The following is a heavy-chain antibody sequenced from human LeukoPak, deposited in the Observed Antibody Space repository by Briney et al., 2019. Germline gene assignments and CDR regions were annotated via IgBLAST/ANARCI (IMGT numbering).Heavy chain of an antibody. CDR3: ARGGARYLDT. J-gene: IGHJ5*02. V-gene: IGHV3-7*01. CDR1: GFDFNSYT. CDR2: MKEDGSDV. Sequence: PGGSLRLSCVASGFDFNSYTMSWARQAPGKGLEWVAKMKEDGSDVYYVDSVKGRFTICRDNAKNSLCLQMSSLRVEDTAVYYCARGGARYLDTWGQGSLVIVSS. D-gene: IGHD3-9*01.